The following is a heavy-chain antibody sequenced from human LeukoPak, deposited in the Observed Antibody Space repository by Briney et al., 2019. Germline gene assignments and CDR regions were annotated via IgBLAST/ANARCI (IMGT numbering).Heavy chain of an antibody. CDR3: ARDLFGYYDSSGPSII. CDR1: VGPFSSYA. J-gene: IGHJ3*02. V-gene: IGHV1-69*06. D-gene: IGHD3-22*01. Sequence: SVKVSCKASVGPFSSYAISWVRQAPGQGLEWMGRIIPIFGTDNYAQKFQGRVTITADKSTSTAYMELSSLRSEDAAVYYGARDLFGYYDSSGPSIIWGQGTMVTVSS. CDR2: IIPIFGTD.